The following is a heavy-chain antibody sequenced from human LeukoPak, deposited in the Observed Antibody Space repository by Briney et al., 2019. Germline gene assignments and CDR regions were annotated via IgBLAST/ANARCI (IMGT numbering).Heavy chain of an antibody. D-gene: IGHD3-10*01. V-gene: IGHV4-38-2*02. CDR2: IYQSGST. Sequence: SETLSLTCAASDYSISSGYYWGWIRQPPGKGLEWIASIYQSGSTYYNSSLKSRVTISVDTSKNQFSLKLSSVTAADTAVYYCAREGGGSGSYYRSFDYWGQGAVVTVSS. CDR1: DYSISSGYY. J-gene: IGHJ4*02. CDR3: AREGGGSGSYYRSFDY.